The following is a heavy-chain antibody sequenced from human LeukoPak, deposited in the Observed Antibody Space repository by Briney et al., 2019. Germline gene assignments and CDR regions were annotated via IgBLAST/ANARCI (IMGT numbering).Heavy chain of an antibody. V-gene: IGHV4-38-2*02. CDR1: GYSISSGYY. J-gene: IGHJ4*02. D-gene: IGHD6-19*01. Sequence: PSETLSLTCAVSGYSISSGYYWGWIRQPPGKGLEWIGSIDHSGSTYYNPSLKSRVIISVDTSKNQFSLRLSSVTAADPAVYYCARDRGWGQFYFDQWGQGSLVTVSS. CDR2: IDHSGST. CDR3: ARDRGWGQFYFDQ.